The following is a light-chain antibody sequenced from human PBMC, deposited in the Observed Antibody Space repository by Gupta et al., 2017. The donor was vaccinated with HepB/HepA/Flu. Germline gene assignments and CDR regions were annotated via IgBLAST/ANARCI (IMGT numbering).Light chain of an antibody. Sequence: QSVLTQPPSVSAAPGQRVTSSGPGSSFNIENNYVSWYQHHPGTAPKLLMYDNNKRHAGIPDRFSASKSGTSATLCTTGLQTGEEAGYYCATWDGRMNAVVFGGGTKLTVL. CDR1: SFNIENNY. CDR2: DNN. J-gene: IGLJ2*01. CDR3: ATWDGRMNAVV. V-gene: IGLV1-51*01.